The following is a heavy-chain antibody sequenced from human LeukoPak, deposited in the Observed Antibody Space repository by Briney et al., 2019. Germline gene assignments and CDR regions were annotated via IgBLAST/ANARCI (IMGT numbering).Heavy chain of an antibody. V-gene: IGHV3-53*01. J-gene: IGHJ6*02. Sequence: PGGSLRLSCAASGFAVGSNYMSWVRQTPARGLEWVSVIYSGGGSTFYADSVKGRFTISRDNAKNSLHLQMNSLRVEDTAVYYCAKNGGPHGMDVWGQGTTVTVSS. CDR3: AKNGGPHGMDV. CDR2: IYSGGGST. CDR1: GFAVGSNY. D-gene: IGHD3-16*01.